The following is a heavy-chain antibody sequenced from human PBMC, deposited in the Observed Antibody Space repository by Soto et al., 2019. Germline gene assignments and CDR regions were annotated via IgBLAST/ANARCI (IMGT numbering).Heavy chain of an antibody. CDR2: MNPNSGNT. CDR1: GYTFTSYD. V-gene: IGHV1-8*01. J-gene: IGHJ6*02. Sequence: PAASVKVSCKASGYTFTSYDINWVRQATGQGLEGMGWMNPNSGNTGYAQKFQGRVTMTRNTSISTAYMELSSLRSEDTAVYYCARGYGDYDHYYYYGMDVWGQGTTVTVSS. CDR3: ARGYGDYDHYYYYGMDV. D-gene: IGHD4-17*01.